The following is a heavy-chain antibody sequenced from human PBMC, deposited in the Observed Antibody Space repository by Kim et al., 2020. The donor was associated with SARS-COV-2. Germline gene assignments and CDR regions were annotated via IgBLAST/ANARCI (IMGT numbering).Heavy chain of an antibody. CDR3: ARDFGVWAGQSGYYYYYMDV. J-gene: IGHJ6*03. CDR2: IYSGGST. CDR1: GFTVSSNY. Sequence: GGSLRLSCAASGFTVSSNYMSWVRQAPGKGLEWVSVIYSGGSTYYADSVKGRFTISRDNSKNTLYLQMNSLRAEDTAVYYCARDFGVWAGQSGYYYYYMDVWGKGTTVTVSS. V-gene: IGHV3-53*01. D-gene: IGHD2-8*01.